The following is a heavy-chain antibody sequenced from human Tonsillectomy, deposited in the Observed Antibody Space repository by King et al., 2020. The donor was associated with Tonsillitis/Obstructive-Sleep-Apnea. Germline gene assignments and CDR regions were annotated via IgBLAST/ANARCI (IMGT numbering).Heavy chain of an antibody. V-gene: IGHV3-15*07. CDR3: TTEPREIVVVPAAHYYYYYGMDG. CDR2: IKSKTDGGTT. CDR1: GFTFSNAW. D-gene: IGHD2-2*01. J-gene: IGHJ6*02. Sequence: VQLVESGGGLVKPGGSLRLSCAASGFTFSNAWMNWVRQAPGKGLEWVGRIKSKTDGGTTDYAAPVKGRFTISRDDSKNTLYLQMNSLKTEDTSVYYYTTEPREIVVVPAAHYYYYYGMDGWGQGTTVTVSS.